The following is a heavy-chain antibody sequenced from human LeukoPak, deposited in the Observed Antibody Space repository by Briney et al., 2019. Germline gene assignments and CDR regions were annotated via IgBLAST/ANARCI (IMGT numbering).Heavy chain of an antibody. V-gene: IGHV3-9*01. D-gene: IGHD6-13*01. CDR3: AKDFVAAGTRAFDI. Sequence: PGGSLRLSCAASGFTFDDYAMHWVRQAPGKGLEWVSGISWNSGSIGYADSVKGRFTISRDNAKNSLYLQMNSLRAEDTALYYCAKDFVAAGTRAFDIWGQGTMVTVSS. CDR1: GFTFDDYA. J-gene: IGHJ3*02. CDR2: ISWNSGSI.